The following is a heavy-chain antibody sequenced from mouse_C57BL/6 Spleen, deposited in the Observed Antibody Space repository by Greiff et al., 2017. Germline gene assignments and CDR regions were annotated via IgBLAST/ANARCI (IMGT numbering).Heavy chain of an antibody. CDR2: ISSGGSYT. D-gene: IGHD2-13*01. V-gene: IGHV5-6*01. CDR3: ARGDYSSMDY. J-gene: IGHJ4*01. Sequence: EVQGVESGGDLVKPGGSLKLSCAASGFTFSSYGMSWVRQTPDKRLEWVATISSGGSYTYYPDSVKGRFTISRDNAKNTLYLQMSSLKSEDTAMYYCARGDYSSMDYWGQGTSVTVSS. CDR1: GFTFSSYG.